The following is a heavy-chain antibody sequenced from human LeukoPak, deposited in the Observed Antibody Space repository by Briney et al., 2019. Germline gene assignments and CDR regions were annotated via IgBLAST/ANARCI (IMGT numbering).Heavy chain of an antibody. Sequence: GGSLRLSCAASRFTVSSNYMSWVRQAPGKGLEWVSFIYSSGSTYYADSVKGRFTISRDNSKNTLYLQMNSLRPEDTAMYYCAKDLFPPPISGFEYWGQGTLVTVSS. CDR2: IYSSGST. V-gene: IGHV3-66*03. J-gene: IGHJ4*02. D-gene: IGHD2-15*01. CDR1: RFTVSSNY. CDR3: AKDLFPPPISGFEY.